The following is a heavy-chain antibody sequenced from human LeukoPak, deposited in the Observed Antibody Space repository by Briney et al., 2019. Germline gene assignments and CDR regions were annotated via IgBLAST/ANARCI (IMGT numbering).Heavy chain of an antibody. Sequence: SETLSLTCAVYGGSFSGYYWSWIRQPPGKGLEWIGEINHSGSTNYNPSLKSRVTISVDTSKNQFSLKLSSVTAADTAVYYCARRYSGSQGRYFQHWGQGTLVTVSS. D-gene: IGHD6-13*01. CDR1: GGSFSGYY. CDR3: ARRYSGSQGRYFQH. CDR2: INHSGST. V-gene: IGHV4-34*01. J-gene: IGHJ1*01.